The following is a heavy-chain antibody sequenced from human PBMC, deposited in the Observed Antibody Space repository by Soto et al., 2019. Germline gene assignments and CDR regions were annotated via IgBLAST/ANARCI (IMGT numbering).Heavy chain of an antibody. D-gene: IGHD6-13*01. V-gene: IGHV3-48*02. CDR2: ISSSSSTI. J-gene: IGHJ6*02. CDR3: AGVRLESSSWLPHYYGMDV. Sequence: GGSLRLSCAASGFTFSSYSMNWVRQAPGKGLEWVSYISSSSSTIYYADSVKGRFTISRDNAKNSLYLQMNSLRDEDTAVYYCAGVRLESSSWLPHYYGMDVWGQGTTVTVSS. CDR1: GFTFSSYS.